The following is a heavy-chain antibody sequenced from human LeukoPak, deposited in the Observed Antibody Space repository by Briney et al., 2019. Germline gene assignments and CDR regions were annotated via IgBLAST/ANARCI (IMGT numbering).Heavy chain of an antibody. V-gene: IGHV3-20*04. CDR2: INWNGGST. CDR3: ARVIYCSSTSCRNAFDI. CDR1: GFTFDDYG. D-gene: IGHD2-2*01. J-gene: IGHJ3*02. Sequence: RPGGSLRLSCAASGFTFDDYGMSWVRQAPGKGLEWVSGINWNGGSTGYADSVKGRFTISRDNAKNSLYLQMNSLRAEDTAVYYCARVIYCSSTSCRNAFDIWGQGTVVTASS.